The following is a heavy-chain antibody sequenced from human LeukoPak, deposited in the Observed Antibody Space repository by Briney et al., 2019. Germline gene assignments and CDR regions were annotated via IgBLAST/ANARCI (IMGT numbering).Heavy chain of an antibody. Sequence: GGSLRLSCAASGSSFSTYAMNWVRQAPGKGLEWVSYISSSGITIYNADSVKGRFTISRDNAKKSLSLQMNSLRVEDTAVYYCAGGTGYTYGLDYWGQGTLVAVSS. D-gene: IGHD5-18*01. CDR3: AGGTGYTYGLDY. V-gene: IGHV3-48*01. J-gene: IGHJ4*02. CDR1: GSSFSTYA. CDR2: ISSSGITI.